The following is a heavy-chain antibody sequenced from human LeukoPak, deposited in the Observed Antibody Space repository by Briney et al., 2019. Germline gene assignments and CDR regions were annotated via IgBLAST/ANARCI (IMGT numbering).Heavy chain of an antibody. CDR3: IRGGPSTWS. Sequence: GGSLRLSCAASGFTFKLYWMHWVRQVPGKAPVWVSRINDDGRDTRYADSVKGRFTISRDDATNMVFLQMNSLRPEDTAIYYCIRGGPSTWSWGQGTLVTVSS. D-gene: IGHD2-15*01. CDR1: GFTFKLYW. CDR2: INDDGRDT. V-gene: IGHV3-74*01. J-gene: IGHJ5*02.